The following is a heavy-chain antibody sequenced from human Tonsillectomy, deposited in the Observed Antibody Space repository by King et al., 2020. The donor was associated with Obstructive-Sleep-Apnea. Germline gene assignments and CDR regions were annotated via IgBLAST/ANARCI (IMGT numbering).Heavy chain of an antibody. J-gene: IGHJ5*02. D-gene: IGHD4-17*01. V-gene: IGHV4-4*08. CDR3: ARETVPTVTTGGGWFDP. Sequence: VQLQESGPGLVKPAETLPLTCTVSGGSISGYYWSWIRQPPGKGLEWIGYFYYSGSTNCNPPLKSRVTRSVDTPRNQFSLNLSSVSAADTAVYYCARETVPTVTTGGGWFDPWGQGTLVTVSS. CDR1: GGSISGYY. CDR2: FYYSGST.